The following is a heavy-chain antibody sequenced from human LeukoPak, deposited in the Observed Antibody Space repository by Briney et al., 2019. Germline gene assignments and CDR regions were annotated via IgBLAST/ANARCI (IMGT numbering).Heavy chain of an antibody. V-gene: IGHV3-49*04. D-gene: IGHD1-26*01. CDR1: GFTFGDYA. CDR2: IRSKAYGGTT. CDR3: TREASGSYELYFDY. Sequence: GRSLRLSCTASGFTFGDYAMSWVRQAPGKGLEWVGFIRSKAYGGTTEYAASVKGRFTISRDDSKSIAYLQMNSLKTEDTAVYYCTREASGSYELYFDYRGQGTLVTVSS. J-gene: IGHJ4*02.